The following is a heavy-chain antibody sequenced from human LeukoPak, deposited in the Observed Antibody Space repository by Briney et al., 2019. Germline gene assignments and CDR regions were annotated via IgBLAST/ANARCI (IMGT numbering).Heavy chain of an antibody. Sequence: SETLSLTCTVSGDSISSYYWSWIRQPAGKGLEWIGRIYTSGSTTYNPSLKSRVTMSVDTSKSQFSLNLMSVTAADTAVYYCTRDTGTTGEVKFDPWGQGTLVTVSS. D-gene: IGHD4-17*01. CDR1: GDSISSYY. J-gene: IGHJ5*02. CDR3: TRDTGTTGEVKFDP. V-gene: IGHV4-4*07. CDR2: IYTSGST.